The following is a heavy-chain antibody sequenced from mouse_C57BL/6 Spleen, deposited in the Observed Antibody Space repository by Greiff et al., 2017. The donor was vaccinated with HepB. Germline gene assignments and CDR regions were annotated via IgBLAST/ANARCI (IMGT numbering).Heavy chain of an antibody. CDR3: TRYHASFAY. CDR1: GYTFTDYE. Sequence: QVQLKESGAELVRPGASVTLSCKASGYTFTDYEMHWVKQTPVHGLEWIGAIDPETGGTAYNQKFKGKAILTADKSSSTAYMELRSLTSEDSAVYYCTRYHASFAYWGQGTLVTVSA. J-gene: IGHJ3*01. V-gene: IGHV1-15*01. CDR2: IDPETGGT.